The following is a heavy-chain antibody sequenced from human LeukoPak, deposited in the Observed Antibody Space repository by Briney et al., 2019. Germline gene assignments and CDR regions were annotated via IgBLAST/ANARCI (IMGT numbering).Heavy chain of an antibody. CDR2: IKQDGSEK. Sequence: GGSLRLPCAASGFTFSSYWMSWVRQAPGKGLEWVANIKQDGSEKYYVDSVKGRFTISRDNAKNSLYLQMNSLRAEDTAVYYCARSGTIGPFDYWGQGTLVTVSS. J-gene: IGHJ4*02. CDR3: ARSGTIGPFDY. D-gene: IGHD2-15*01. V-gene: IGHV3-7*01. CDR1: GFTFSSYW.